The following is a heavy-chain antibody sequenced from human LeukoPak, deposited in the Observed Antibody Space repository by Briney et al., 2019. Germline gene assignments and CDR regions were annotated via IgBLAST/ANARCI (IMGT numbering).Heavy chain of an antibody. CDR2: IYYSGST. Sequence: SETLSLTCTVSGGSISSSSYYWGWIRQPPGKGLEWIGSIYYSGSTYYNPSLKSRVTISVDTSKNQFSLKLSSVTAADTAVYYCARSSSGWCGDYFDYWGQGTLVTVSS. CDR1: GGSISSSSYY. D-gene: IGHD6-19*01. V-gene: IGHV4-39*01. J-gene: IGHJ4*02. CDR3: ARSSSGWCGDYFDY.